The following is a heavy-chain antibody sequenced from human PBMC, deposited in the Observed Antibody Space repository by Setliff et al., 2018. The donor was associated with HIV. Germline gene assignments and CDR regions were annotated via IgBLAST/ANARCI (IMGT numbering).Heavy chain of an antibody. J-gene: IGHJ4*02. CDR3: ARLGAEDFSDYDWVDY. Sequence: SETLSLTCTVSGGSISSYYWSWIRQPAGKGLEWIGRIYTSGSTNYNPSLKSRVTMSVDTSKNQFSLNLNSVTAAGTAVYYCARLGAEDFSDYDWVDYWGQGTLVTVSS. V-gene: IGHV4-4*07. CDR1: GGSISSYY. CDR2: IYTSGST. D-gene: IGHD5-12*01.